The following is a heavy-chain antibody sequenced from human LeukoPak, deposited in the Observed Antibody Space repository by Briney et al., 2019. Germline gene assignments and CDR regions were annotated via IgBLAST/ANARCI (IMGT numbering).Heavy chain of an antibody. V-gene: IGHV3-15*01. CDR2: IRIKIEGETR. D-gene: IGHD1-26*01. Sequence: GGSLRLSCAASGFNFKYVWMNWVRQVPGKGLEWVGRIRIKIEGETRDYPAPVKGRFIISRDDSKTTLYLQMNGLKTEDSAVYYCTTERNWELLRPYGLDIWGQGTTVIVSS. CDR3: TTERNWELLRPYGLDI. J-gene: IGHJ6*02. CDR1: GFNFKYVW.